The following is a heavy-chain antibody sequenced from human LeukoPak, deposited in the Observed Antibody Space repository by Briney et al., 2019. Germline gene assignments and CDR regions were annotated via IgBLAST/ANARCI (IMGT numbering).Heavy chain of an antibody. CDR2: IYNSGST. Sequence: SETLSLTCNVSGDSISNYYWNWIRQPAGKGLEWIGHIYNSGSTNYNPSLKSRLTMSVDTSKNQFSLNLSSLTAADTGVYYCARAGFSGGSDSWFDPWGQGTLVIVSS. V-gene: IGHV4-4*07. D-gene: IGHD1-26*01. J-gene: IGHJ5*02. CDR1: GDSISNYY. CDR3: ARAGFSGGSDSWFDP.